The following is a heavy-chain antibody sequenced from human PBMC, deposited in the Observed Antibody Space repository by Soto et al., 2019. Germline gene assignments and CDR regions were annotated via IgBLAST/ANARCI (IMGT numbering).Heavy chain of an antibody. CDR1: GGSISSGGYY. Sequence: SETLSLTCTVSGGSISSGGYYWSWIRQHPGKGLEWIGYIYYSGSTYYNPSLKSRVTISVDTSKNQFSLKLSSVTAADTAVYYCARSPSSSWPDWGQGTLVTVSS. J-gene: IGHJ4*02. D-gene: IGHD6-13*01. CDR3: ARSPSSSWPD. V-gene: IGHV4-31*03. CDR2: IYYSGST.